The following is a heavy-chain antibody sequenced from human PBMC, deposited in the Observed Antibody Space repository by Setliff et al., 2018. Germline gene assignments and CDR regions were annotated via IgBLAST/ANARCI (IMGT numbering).Heavy chain of an antibody. D-gene: IGHD3-10*01. CDR1: GFTINNAW. CDR2: IKSESDGGAP. Sequence: GGSLRLSCAASGFTINNAWLSWVRQAPGKGLEWVGRIKSESDGGAPDYGAPVKGRFTISRDDSKNTLYLQMDSLNPEDTAIYYCATPALFTTGWFGYHGMDVWGQGITVTVS. J-gene: IGHJ6*02. V-gene: IGHV3-15*01. CDR3: ATPALFTTGWFGYHGMDV.